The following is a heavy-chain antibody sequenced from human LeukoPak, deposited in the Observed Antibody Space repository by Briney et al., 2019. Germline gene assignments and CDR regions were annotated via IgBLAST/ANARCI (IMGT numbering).Heavy chain of an antibody. J-gene: IGHJ4*02. CDR1: GFRFSSYL. Sequence: LGGSLRLSCVASGFRFSSYLMIWVRQPPVKGLEWVANIKQDGSKKSYVDSVKGRFTISRDNAKNSLYLQMSSLRAEDTAIYYCTRVGYIDEGIDYWGQGTLVTVSS. CDR2: IKQDGSKK. CDR3: TRVGYIDEGIDY. D-gene: IGHD5-24*01. V-gene: IGHV3-7*04.